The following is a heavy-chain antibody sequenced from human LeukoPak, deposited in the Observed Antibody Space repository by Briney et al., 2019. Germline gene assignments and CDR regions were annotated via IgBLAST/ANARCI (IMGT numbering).Heavy chain of an antibody. J-gene: IGHJ4*02. CDR1: GFTFSSYA. CDR3: AKDRKYDILTGYYKPLDY. CDR2: ISGSGGST. V-gene: IGHV3-23*01. Sequence: PGGSLRLSCAASGFTFSSYAMSWVRQAPGKGLEWVSAISGSGGSTYYADSVKGRFTISRDNSKNTLYLQMNSLRAEDTAVYYCAKDRKYDILTGYYKPLDYWGQGTLVTVSS. D-gene: IGHD3-9*01.